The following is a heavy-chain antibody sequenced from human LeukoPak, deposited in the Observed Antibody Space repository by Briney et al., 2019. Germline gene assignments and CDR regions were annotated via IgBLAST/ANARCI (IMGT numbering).Heavy chain of an antibody. J-gene: IGHJ5*02. CDR2: IYYSGST. D-gene: IGHD3-16*01. CDR1: GGSISSYY. Sequence: SETLSLTCTVSGGSISSYYWSWIGQPPGKGLEWIGYIYYSGSTNYNPSLKSRVTISVDTSKNQFSLKLSSVTAADTAVYYCAGLGFGGVPWGQGTLVTVSS. V-gene: IGHV4-59*01. CDR3: AGLGFGGVP.